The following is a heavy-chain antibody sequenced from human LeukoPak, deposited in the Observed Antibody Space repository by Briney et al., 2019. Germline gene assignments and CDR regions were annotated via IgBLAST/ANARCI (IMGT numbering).Heavy chain of an antibody. CDR3: AKMGANPMRYYYDSSGYYYRDY. D-gene: IGHD3-22*01. J-gene: IGHJ4*02. V-gene: IGHV3-23*01. Sequence: PGGSLRLSCAASGFTFSSYAMSWVRQAPGKGLEWVSAISGSGGSTYYADSVKGRFTISRDNSKNTLYLQMNSLRAEDTAVHYCAKMGANPMRYYYDSSGYYYRDYWGQGTLVTVSS. CDR2: ISGSGGST. CDR1: GFTFSSYA.